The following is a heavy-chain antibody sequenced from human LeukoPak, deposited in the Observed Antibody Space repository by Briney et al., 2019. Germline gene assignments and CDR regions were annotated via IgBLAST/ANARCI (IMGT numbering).Heavy chain of an antibody. CDR3: AGVRSGSLDY. CDR2: ISGSGGST. CDR1: GFTFSSYA. J-gene: IGHJ4*02. D-gene: IGHD1-26*01. Sequence: GGSLRLSCGASGFTFSSYAMSWVRQAPGKGLEWVSAISGSGGSTYYADSVKGRFTISRDNAKNSLYLQMNSLRAEDSAVYYCAGVRSGSLDYWGQGTLVTVSS. V-gene: IGHV3-23*01.